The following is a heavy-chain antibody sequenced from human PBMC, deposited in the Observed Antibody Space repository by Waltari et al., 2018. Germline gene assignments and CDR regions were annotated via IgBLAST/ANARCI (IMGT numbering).Heavy chain of an antibody. CDR1: GFTISSYW. CDR2: IYHSGST. CDR3: ARLIAAAAPYFDY. J-gene: IGHJ4*02. V-gene: IGHV4-38-2*01. D-gene: IGHD6-13*01. Sequence: MQLVESGGGLVQPGGSLRLSCAASGFTISSYWMSWVRQAPGKGLEWIGSIYHSGSTYYNPSLKSRVTISVDTSKNQFSLKLSSVTAADTAVYYCARLIAAAAPYFDYWGQGTLVTVSS.